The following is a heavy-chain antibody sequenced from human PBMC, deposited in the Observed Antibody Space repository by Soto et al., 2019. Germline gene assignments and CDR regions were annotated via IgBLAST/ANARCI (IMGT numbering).Heavy chain of an antibody. CDR2: ISYDGSNK. D-gene: IGHD1-7*01. V-gene: IGHV3-30*18. CDR1: GFTFSSYG. CDR3: AKDRVGRNWNYGSDWFDP. J-gene: IGHJ5*02. Sequence: AXGSLRLSCAASGFTFSSYGMHWVRQAPGKGLEWVAVISYDGSNKYYADSVKGRFTISRDNSKNTLYLQMNSLRAEDAAVYYCAKDRVGRNWNYGSDWFDPWGQGTLVTVSS.